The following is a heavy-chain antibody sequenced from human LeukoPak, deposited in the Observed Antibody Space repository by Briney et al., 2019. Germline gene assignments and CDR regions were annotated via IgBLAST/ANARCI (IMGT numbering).Heavy chain of an antibody. V-gene: IGHV3-23*01. CDR3: AKERDSSSPPARQLDY. Sequence: GGSLRLSCAASGFTFSSYAMTWVRQSPGKELEWVSAISGSGGSTYYADSVKGRFTISRDNSKNTLYLQMNSLRAEDTAVYYCAKERDSSSPPARQLDYWGLGTLVTVS. CDR1: GFTFSSYA. CDR2: ISGSGGST. J-gene: IGHJ4*02. D-gene: IGHD6-6*01.